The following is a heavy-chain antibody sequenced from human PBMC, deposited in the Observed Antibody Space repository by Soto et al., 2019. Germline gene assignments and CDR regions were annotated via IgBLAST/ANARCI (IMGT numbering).Heavy chain of an antibody. J-gene: IGHJ6*02. CDR1: GYTFTSYG. CDR3: AREGSIAAAGYGMDV. Sequence: GASVKVSCKASGYTFTSYGSSWVRQAPGQGLEWMGWISAYNGNTNYAQKLQGRVTMTTDTSTSTAYMELRSLRSDDTAVYYCAREGSIAAAGYGMDVWGQGTTVTVSS. V-gene: IGHV1-18*01. D-gene: IGHD6-13*01. CDR2: ISAYNGNT.